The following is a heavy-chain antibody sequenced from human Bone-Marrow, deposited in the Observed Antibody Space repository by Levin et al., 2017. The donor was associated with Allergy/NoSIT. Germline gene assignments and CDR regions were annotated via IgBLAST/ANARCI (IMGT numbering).Heavy chain of an antibody. CDR1: GITFSNAW. D-gene: IGHD6-13*01. V-gene: IGHV3-15*01. CDR3: TTYSSSWYYFDY. J-gene: IGHJ4*02. CDR2: IKNKADGATT. Sequence: GGSLRLSCAASGITFSNAWMSWARQAPGKGLGWVGRIKNKADGATTEYAAPVKGRFTISRDDSKNTLYLQMNSLKTEDTAVYFCTTYSSSWYYFDYWGQGTLVTVSS.